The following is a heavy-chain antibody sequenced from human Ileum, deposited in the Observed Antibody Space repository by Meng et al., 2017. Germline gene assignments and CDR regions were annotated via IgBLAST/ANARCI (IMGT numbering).Heavy chain of an antibody. CDR3: TNDRLNH. Sequence: GESLKISCAASGFTFTDHWMHWVRQGPGKRLVCVSRINPDGSNPTYADSVKGRFTISRDNAKNTVYQQMSSLRGEDTGLYYCTNDRLNHWGQGALVTVSS. J-gene: IGHJ1*01. CDR1: GFTFTDHW. V-gene: IGHV3-74*01. CDR2: INPDGSNP. D-gene: IGHD1-1*01.